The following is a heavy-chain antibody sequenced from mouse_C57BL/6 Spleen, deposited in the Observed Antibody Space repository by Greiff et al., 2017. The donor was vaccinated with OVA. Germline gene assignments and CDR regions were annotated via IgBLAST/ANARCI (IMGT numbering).Heavy chain of an antibody. V-gene: IGHV1-74*01. CDR1: GYTFTSYW. CDR3: AIRGFEGYFDY. CDR2: IHPSDSDT. J-gene: IGHJ2*01. Sequence: QVQLKQPGAELVKPGASVKVSCKASGYTFTSYWMHWVKQRPGQGLEWIGRIHPSDSDTNYNQKFKGKATLTVDKSSSTAYMQLSSLTSEDSAVYYCAIRGFEGYFDYWGQGTTLTVSS.